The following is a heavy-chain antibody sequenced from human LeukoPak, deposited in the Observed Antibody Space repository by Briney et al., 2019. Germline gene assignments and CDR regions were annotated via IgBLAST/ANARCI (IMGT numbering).Heavy chain of an antibody. D-gene: IGHD6-19*01. CDR2: ISGSGGST. J-gene: IGHJ4*02. CDR1: GFAFSTYP. V-gene: IGHV3-23*01. Sequence: PGGSLRLSCAASGFAFSTYPMSWVRQAPGKGLVWVSGISGSGGSTYYADSVKGRFTISRDISKNTLYLQMNSLRAEDTAVYYCAKDEGSGWYYFDYWGQGSLVTVSS. CDR3: AKDEGSGWYYFDY.